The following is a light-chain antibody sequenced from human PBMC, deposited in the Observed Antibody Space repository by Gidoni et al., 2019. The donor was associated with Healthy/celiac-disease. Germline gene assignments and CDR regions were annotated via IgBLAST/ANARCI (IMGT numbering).Light chain of an antibody. Sequence: EIVFTLSPGTLCLSPGERATLSCRASQSVSSSYLAWYQQKPGQAPRLLIYGASSRATGIPDRFSGSGSGTDFTLTISRLEPEDFAVYYCQQNDSTPGTFGQGTRLEIK. CDR1: QSVSSSY. CDR3: QQNDSTPGT. V-gene: IGKV3-20*01. J-gene: IGKJ5*01. CDR2: GAS.